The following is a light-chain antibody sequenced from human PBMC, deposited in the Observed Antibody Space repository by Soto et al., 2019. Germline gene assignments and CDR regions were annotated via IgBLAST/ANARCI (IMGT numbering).Light chain of an antibody. CDR2: AAS. CDR1: QTIRTS. J-gene: IGKJ1*01. V-gene: IGKV1-39*01. CDR3: QQTYATPPT. Sequence: DIQMTQSPSSLSASVGDRVILTFRASQTIRTSLNWYQQKPGKAPKLLIYAASTLHSGVPSRFSGSGSVTDFTLSISNLQAEDFATYFCQQTYATPPTCGQGTKVEI.